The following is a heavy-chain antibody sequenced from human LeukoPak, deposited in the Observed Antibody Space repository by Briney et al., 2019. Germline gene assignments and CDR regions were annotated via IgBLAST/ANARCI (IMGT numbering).Heavy chain of an antibody. V-gene: IGHV4-34*01. CDR1: GGSFSGYY. Sequence: SETLSLTCAVYGGSFSGYYWSWIRQPPGKGLEWIGEINRSGSTNYNPSLKSRVTISVDTSKNQFSLKLSSVTAADTAVYYCARGRSSGYYDLGYWGQGTLVTVSS. D-gene: IGHD3-22*01. CDR2: INRSGST. CDR3: ARGRSSGYYDLGY. J-gene: IGHJ4*02.